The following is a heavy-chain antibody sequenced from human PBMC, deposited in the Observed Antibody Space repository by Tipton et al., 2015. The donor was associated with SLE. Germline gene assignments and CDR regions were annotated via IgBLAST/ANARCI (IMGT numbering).Heavy chain of an antibody. CDR3: AKLRRPAVTLYYMDV. V-gene: IGHV4-38-2*01. CDR1: GYSISGAYY. Sequence: TLSLTCAVSGYSISGAYYWGWIRQPPGKGLEWIGTIYYLGNTYYNPSLKSRVTMSVDTSMNHFSLKLSSVTAADTAVYYCAKLRRPAVTLYYMDVWGKGTTVTISS. J-gene: IGHJ6*03. CDR2: IYYLGNT. D-gene: IGHD2-15*01.